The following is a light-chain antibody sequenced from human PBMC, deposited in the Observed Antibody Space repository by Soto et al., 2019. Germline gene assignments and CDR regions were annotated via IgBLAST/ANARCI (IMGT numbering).Light chain of an antibody. Sequence: QSALTQPRSVSGSPGQSVTISCTGSSSDVGGYHFVSWYQQYPGKVPTLVIFDVIKRPSGVPDRFSGSKSGNTASLTVSGLQAEDEADYYCSSYGGNYNVLFGGGTKLTVL. V-gene: IGLV2-8*01. CDR3: SSYGGNYNVL. CDR1: SSDVGGYHF. J-gene: IGLJ2*01. CDR2: DVI.